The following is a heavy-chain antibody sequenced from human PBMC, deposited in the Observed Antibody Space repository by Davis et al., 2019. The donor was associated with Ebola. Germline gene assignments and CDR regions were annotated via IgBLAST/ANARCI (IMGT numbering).Heavy chain of an antibody. CDR1: GFTFSDHY. Sequence: GESLKISCAASGFTFSDHYMDRVRQAPGKGLEWVGRIRNKANSYTTEYAASVKGRFTISRDDSKNSLYLQMNSLKIEDTAVYYCARVRASLDDWGQGTLVTVSS. CDR2: IRNKANSYTT. J-gene: IGHJ4*02. V-gene: IGHV3-72*01. CDR3: ARVRASLDD.